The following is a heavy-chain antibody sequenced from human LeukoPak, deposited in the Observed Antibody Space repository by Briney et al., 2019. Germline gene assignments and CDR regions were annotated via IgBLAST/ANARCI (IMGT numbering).Heavy chain of an antibody. D-gene: IGHD6-13*01. V-gene: IGHV3-23*01. Sequence: GGSLRLSCAASGFTFSSYAMSWVRQAPGKGLEWVSAISGSGGSTYYADSVKGWFTISRDNSKNTLYLQMNSLRAEDTAVYYCAKDPTGYSSSWYSIRYYYYYYGMDVWGQGTTVTVSS. CDR3: AKDPTGYSSSWYSIRYYYYYYGMDV. CDR2: ISGSGGST. J-gene: IGHJ6*02. CDR1: GFTFSSYA.